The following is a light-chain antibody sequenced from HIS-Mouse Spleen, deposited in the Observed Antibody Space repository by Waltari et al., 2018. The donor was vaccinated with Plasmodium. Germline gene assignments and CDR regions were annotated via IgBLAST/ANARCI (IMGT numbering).Light chain of an antibody. CDR1: PRAVGGSHY. Sequence: QSALTQPPSPSRSPGQPVTISCTGTPRAVGGSHYVSWYQQHPGKAPKLMIYEVSKRPSGVPDRFSGSKSGNTASLTVSGLQAEDEADYYCSSYAGSNNLVFGGGTKLTVL. CDR2: EVS. J-gene: IGLJ2*01. V-gene: IGLV2-8*01. CDR3: SSYAGSNNLV.